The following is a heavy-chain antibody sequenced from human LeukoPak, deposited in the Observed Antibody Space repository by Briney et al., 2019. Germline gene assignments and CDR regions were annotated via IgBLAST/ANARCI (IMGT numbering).Heavy chain of an antibody. Sequence: GGPLRLSCAASGFTFSDYGMHWVRQTPGKGLECVAFIRYDGNDKYFADSVKGRFTVSRDNSKNTLYLQMNNLRAEDTAVYYCAKLGINYYYMDVWGKGTTVTISS. J-gene: IGHJ6*03. D-gene: IGHD7-27*01. CDR1: GFTFSDYG. V-gene: IGHV3-30*02. CDR3: AKLGINYYYMDV. CDR2: IRYDGNDK.